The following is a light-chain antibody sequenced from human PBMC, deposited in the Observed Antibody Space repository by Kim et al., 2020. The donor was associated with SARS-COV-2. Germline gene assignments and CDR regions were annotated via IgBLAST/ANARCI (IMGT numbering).Light chain of an antibody. J-gene: IGKJ4*01. V-gene: IGKV3-11*01. Sequence: SPGERATLSCRARQSVSSYLAWYQQKPGQAPRIRIFDASNRATGIPARFSGSGSGTDFILTISSLEAEDFAVYYCQQRSNWPPLTFGGGTKVDIK. CDR1: QSVSSY. CDR3: QQRSNWPPLT. CDR2: DAS.